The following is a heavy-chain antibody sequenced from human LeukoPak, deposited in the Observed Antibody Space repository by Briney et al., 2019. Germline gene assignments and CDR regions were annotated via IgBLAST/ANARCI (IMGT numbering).Heavy chain of an antibody. V-gene: IGHV4-59*01. Sequence: SETLSLTCTVSGGSISSYYWSWIRQPPGKGLEWIGYIYYSGSTNYNPSLKSRVTISIDTSKNQFSLRLSSVTAADTAVYYCARGTAGYSYGWGQGTLVTVSS. D-gene: IGHD5-18*01. CDR1: GGSISSYY. CDR3: ARGTAGYSYG. J-gene: IGHJ4*02. CDR2: IYYSGST.